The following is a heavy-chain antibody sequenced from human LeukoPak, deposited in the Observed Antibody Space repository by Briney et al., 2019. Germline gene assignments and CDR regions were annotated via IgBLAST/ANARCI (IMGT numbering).Heavy chain of an antibody. CDR2: INPNRGGT. CDR1: GYTFTGYY. Sequence: ASVEVSCKASGYTFTGYYMHWVRQAPGQGLEWMGWINPNRGGTNYAQKFQGRVTMTRDTSISTAYMELSRLRSDDTAVYYCARVDLGYCSGGSCYGQYNWFDPWGQGTLVTVSS. CDR3: ARVDLGYCSGGSCYGQYNWFDP. J-gene: IGHJ5*02. D-gene: IGHD2-15*01. V-gene: IGHV1-2*02.